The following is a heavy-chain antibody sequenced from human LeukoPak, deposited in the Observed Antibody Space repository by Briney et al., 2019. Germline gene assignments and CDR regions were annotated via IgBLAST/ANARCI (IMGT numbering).Heavy chain of an antibody. D-gene: IGHD3-22*01. CDR2: INPNSGGT. CDR3: ARTAGYYDSSGCY. CDR1: GYTFTGYY. J-gene: IGHJ4*02. Sequence: ASVKVSCKASGYTFTGYYMHWVRQAPGQGLEWMGWINPNSGGTNYAQKFQARVTMTRDTSISTAYMELSRLRSDDTAVYYCARTAGYYDSSGCYWGQGTLVTVSS. V-gene: IGHV1-2*02.